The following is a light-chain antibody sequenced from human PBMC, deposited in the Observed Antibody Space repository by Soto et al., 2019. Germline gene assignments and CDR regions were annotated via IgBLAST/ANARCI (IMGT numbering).Light chain of an antibody. V-gene: IGKV3-20*01. J-gene: IGKJ2*01. CDR1: QSVRSSY. CDR2: GAS. Sequence: EIVLTQSPGTLSLSPGERATLSCRASQSVRSSYLAWYQQKPGQAPRLLIYGASSRATGIPDRFSGSGSGTDFTLTISRLEPEDFAVYYCQQYGNSPYTFGQGTKLEIK. CDR3: QQYGNSPYT.